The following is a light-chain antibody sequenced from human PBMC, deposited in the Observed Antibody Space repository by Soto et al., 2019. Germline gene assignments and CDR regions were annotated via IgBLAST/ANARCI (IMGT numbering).Light chain of an antibody. CDR3: QKYSSVPV. CDR2: AAS. CDR1: QGIRNF. V-gene: IGKV1-27*01. Sequence: DIPMTQSPTSLSASVGDRVTITCRASQGIRNFVAWYQQKPGKATKLLIYAASTLQSGVPSRFSGSGSGTDFTITINSLQPEDVATYSCQKYSSVPVFGPGTKVEIK. J-gene: IGKJ3*01.